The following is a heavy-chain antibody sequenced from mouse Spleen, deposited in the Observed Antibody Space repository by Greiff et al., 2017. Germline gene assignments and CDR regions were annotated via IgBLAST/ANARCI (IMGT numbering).Heavy chain of an antibody. J-gene: IGHJ4*01. CDR3: ARVGYAMDY. CDR2: ISDGGSYT. D-gene: IGHD3-3*01. CDR1: GFTFSSYA. Sequence: DVQLQESGGGLVKPGGSLKLSCAASGFTFSSYAMSWVRQTPEKRLEWVATISDGGSYTYYPDNVKGRFTISRDNAKNNLYLQMSHLKSEDTAMYYCARVGYAMDYWGQGTSVTVSS. V-gene: IGHV5-4*01.